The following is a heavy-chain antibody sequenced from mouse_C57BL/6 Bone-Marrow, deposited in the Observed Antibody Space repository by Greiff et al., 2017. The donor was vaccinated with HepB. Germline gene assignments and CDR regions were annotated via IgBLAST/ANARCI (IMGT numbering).Heavy chain of an antibody. J-gene: IGHJ4*01. V-gene: IGHV5-6*01. Sequence: EVKLVESGGDLVKPGGSLKLSCAASGFTFSSYGMSWVRQTPDKRLEWVATISSGGSYTYYPDSVKGRFTISRDNAKNTLYLQMSSLKSEDTAMYYCARQAMDYWGQGPSVTVSS. CDR2: ISSGGSYT. CDR1: GFTFSSYG. CDR3: ARQAMDY.